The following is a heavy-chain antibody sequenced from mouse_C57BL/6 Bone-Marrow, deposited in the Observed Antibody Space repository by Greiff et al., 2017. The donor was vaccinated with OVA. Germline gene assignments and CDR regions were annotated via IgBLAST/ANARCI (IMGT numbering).Heavy chain of an antibody. CDR1: GYTFTSYW. J-gene: IGHJ4*01. D-gene: IGHD1-1*01. V-gene: IGHV1-72*01. CDR3: ARSGYGSRDYAMDY. Sequence: QVQLQQPGAELVKPGASVKLSCKASGYTFTSYWMHWVQQRPGRGLEWIGRIDPNSGGTKYNEKFTSKATLTVDKPSRTAYMQLSSLTSEDSAVYYCARSGYGSRDYAMDYWGQGTSVTVSS. CDR2: IDPNSGGT.